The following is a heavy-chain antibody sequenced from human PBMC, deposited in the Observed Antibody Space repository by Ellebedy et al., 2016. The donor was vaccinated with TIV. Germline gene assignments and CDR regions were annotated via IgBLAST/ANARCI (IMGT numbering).Heavy chain of an antibody. V-gene: IGHV5-51*01. J-gene: IGHJ3*02. CDR3: ARPSVAVPEGGAFDI. CDR1: GYSFTSYW. D-gene: IGHD6-19*01. CDR2: IYPGDSDT. Sequence: GESLKISXKGSGYSFTSYWIGWVRQMPGKGLEWMGIIYPGDSDTRYSPSFQGQVTISADKSISTAYLQWSSLKASDTAMYYCARPSVAVPEGGAFDIWGQGTMVTVSS.